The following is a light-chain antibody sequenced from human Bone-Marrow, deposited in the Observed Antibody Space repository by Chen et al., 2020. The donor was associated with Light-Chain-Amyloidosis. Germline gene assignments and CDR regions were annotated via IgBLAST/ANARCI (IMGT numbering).Light chain of an antibody. J-gene: IGKJ4*01. V-gene: IGKV3-20*01. CDR2: GSS. CDR1: QTISSNY. CDR3: QQYGTSPLT. Sequence: EIMFTQSPCTLSLSPGEGANLSCRASQTISSNYLTWYQQKFGQAPRLRIYGSSSRATGSPDRFTGSGSGTDFTLTINRLEPEDFAMYYCQQYGTSPLTIGGGTKVEIK.